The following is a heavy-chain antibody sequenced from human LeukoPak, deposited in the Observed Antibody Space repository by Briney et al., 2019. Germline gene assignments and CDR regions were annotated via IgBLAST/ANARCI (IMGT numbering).Heavy chain of an antibody. CDR3: ARSDSSSWYVNY. Sequence: PGGSLRLSRAASGFTFSDYYMSWIRQAPGKGLEWVSYISSSGSTIYYADSVKGRFTISRDNAKNSLYLQMNSLRAEDTAVYYCARSDSSSWYVNYWGQGTLVTVSS. D-gene: IGHD6-13*01. CDR2: ISSSGSTI. CDR1: GFTFSDYY. J-gene: IGHJ4*02. V-gene: IGHV3-11*04.